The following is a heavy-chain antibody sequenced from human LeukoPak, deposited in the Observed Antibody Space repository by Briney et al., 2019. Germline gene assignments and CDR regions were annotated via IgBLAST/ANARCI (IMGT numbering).Heavy chain of an antibody. V-gene: IGHV1-8*03. J-gene: IGHJ4*02. CDR2: MNPNSGNT. Sequence: GASVKVSCKASGYTFTSYDINWVRQATGQGLEWMGWMNPNSGNTGYAQKFQGRVTITADKSTSTAYMELSSLRSEDTAVYYCARERTYSSWYGAGGSPFDYWGQGTLVTVSS. CDR1: GYTFTSYD. CDR3: ARERTYSSWYGAGGSPFDY. D-gene: IGHD6-13*01.